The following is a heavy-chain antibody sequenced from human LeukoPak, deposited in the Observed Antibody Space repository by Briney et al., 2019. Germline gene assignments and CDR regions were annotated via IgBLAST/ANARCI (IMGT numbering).Heavy chain of an antibody. CDR3: AKEFLRWGFDP. V-gene: IGHV3-53*01. Sequence: GGSLRLSCAASGFTFRGNSMGWVRQAPGRGLDWVSTIWTDERTFYADSVKGRFTISRDESKNTLYLQMNNLGAEDTAVYYCAKEFLRWGFDPWGQGTLVTVSS. D-gene: IGHD2-21*01. J-gene: IGHJ5*02. CDR1: GFTFRGNS. CDR2: IWTDERT.